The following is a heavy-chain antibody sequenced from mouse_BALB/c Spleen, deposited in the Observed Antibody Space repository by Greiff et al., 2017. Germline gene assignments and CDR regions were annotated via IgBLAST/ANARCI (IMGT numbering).Heavy chain of an antibody. V-gene: IGHV1-69*02. CDR2: IYPSDSYT. CDR1: GYTFTSYW. D-gene: IGHD1-1*01. Sequence: QVQLKQPGAELVRPGASVKLSCKASGYTFTSYWINWVKQRPGQGLEWIGNIYPSDSYTNYNQKFKDKATLTVDKSSSTAYMQLSSPTSEDSAVYYCTRRFYGSSENYYFDYWGQGTTLTVSS. CDR3: TRRFYGSSENYYFDY. J-gene: IGHJ2*01.